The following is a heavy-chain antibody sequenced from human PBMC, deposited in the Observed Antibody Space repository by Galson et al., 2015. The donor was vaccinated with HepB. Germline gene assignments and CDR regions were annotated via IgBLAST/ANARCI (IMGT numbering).Heavy chain of an antibody. Sequence: QSGAEVKKPGESLKISCKGSGYSFTSYWIGWVRQMPGKGLEWMGIIYPGDSDTRYSPSFQGQVTISADKSISTAYLQWSSLKASDTAMYYCARLAGPIVVVPAARESDYYYGMDVWGQGTTVTVSS. CDR3: ARLAGPIVVVPAARESDYYYGMDV. J-gene: IGHJ6*02. D-gene: IGHD2-2*01. CDR1: GYSFTSYW. V-gene: IGHV5-51*03. CDR2: IYPGDSDT.